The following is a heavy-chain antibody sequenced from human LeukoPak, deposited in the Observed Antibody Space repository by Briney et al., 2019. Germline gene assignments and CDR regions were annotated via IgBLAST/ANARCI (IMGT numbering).Heavy chain of an antibody. J-gene: IGHJ4*02. Sequence: GASLQISCKGSGSSFTSYWIGWVRQLPGKGVEWMGIIYPGDSDTRYSPSLQGQVTISADKSISTAYLQWSSLKASDTAMYYCARLVNFIDYWGQGTLVTVSS. CDR3: ARLVNFIDY. V-gene: IGHV5-51*01. CDR2: IYPGDSDT. D-gene: IGHD1-1*01. CDR1: GSSFTSYW.